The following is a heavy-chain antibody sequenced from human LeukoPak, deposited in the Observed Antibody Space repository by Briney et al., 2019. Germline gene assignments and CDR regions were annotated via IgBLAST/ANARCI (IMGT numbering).Heavy chain of an antibody. V-gene: IGHV3-48*03. Sequence: PGGSLRLSCAASGFIFSAYEMNWVRQAPGKGLEWVSYISSSGSTIYYADSVKGRFTISRDNARNSLYLQMNSLRLGDTALYYCATDCSGNRCYSLWGPGTLVTVSS. J-gene: IGHJ4*02. D-gene: IGHD2-2*01. CDR3: ATDCSGNRCYSL. CDR2: ISSSGSTI. CDR1: GFIFSAYE.